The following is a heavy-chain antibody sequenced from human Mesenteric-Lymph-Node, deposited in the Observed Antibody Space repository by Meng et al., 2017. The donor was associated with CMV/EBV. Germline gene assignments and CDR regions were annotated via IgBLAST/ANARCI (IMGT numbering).Heavy chain of an antibody. CDR1: GFSFNSYS. V-gene: IGHV3-48*04. J-gene: IGHJ4*02. D-gene: IGHD1-14*01. CDR2: TWGSTVI. CDR3: AREAYKYPY. Sequence: GGSLRLSCAASGFSFNSYSMNWVRQAPGKGLEWVSNTWGSTVIYYADSVKGRFTISRDNAKNSLYLQMNTLRAEDTAIYYCAREAYKYPYWGQGTLVTVSS.